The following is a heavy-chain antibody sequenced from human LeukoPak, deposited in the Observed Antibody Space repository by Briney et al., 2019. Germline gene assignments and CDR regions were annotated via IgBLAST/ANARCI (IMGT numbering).Heavy chain of an antibody. V-gene: IGHV3-21*01. Sequence: GGSLRLSCAASGFTFSSYSMNWVRQAPGKGLEWVSSISSSSSYIYYADSVKGRFTISRDNAKNSLYLQMNSLRAEDTAVYYCARAPSSSRRLAYSSSYSAFDIWGQGTMVTVSS. J-gene: IGHJ3*02. CDR3: ARAPSSSRRLAYSSSYSAFDI. CDR2: ISSSSSYI. CDR1: GFTFSSYS. D-gene: IGHD6-13*01.